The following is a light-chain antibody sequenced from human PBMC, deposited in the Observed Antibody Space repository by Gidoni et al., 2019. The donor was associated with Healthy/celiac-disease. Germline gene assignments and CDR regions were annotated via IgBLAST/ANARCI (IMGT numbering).Light chain of an antibody. J-gene: IGKJ5*01. Sequence: DIQLTQSPSFLSASVGDRVTITCWASQGISSYLAWYQQKPGEAPKLLIYAASTLQSGVPSRFSGSGSGTEFTLTISSLQPEDFATYYCQQLNSYPLTFGQGTRLEIK. CDR1: QGISSY. V-gene: IGKV1-9*01. CDR3: QQLNSYPLT. CDR2: AAS.